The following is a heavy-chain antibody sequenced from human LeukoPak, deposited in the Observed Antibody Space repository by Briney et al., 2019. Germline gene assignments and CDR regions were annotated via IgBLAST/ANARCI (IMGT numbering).Heavy chain of an antibody. Sequence: SETLSLTCTVSGGSMSSYYWSWIRQPPGKGLEWIGNIFYNGDTYYNPSLKSRLTISIDTSYNHFSLRLNSVAAADTAMYFCARGWSTSWSFHFDFWGQGSLVTVSS. CDR3: ARGWSTSWSFHFDF. CDR1: GGSMSSYY. D-gene: IGHD2-2*01. CDR2: IFYNGDT. J-gene: IGHJ4*02. V-gene: IGHV4-59*08.